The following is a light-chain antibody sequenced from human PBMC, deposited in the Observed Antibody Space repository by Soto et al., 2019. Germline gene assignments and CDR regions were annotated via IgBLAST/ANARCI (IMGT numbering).Light chain of an antibody. CDR1: QSVCPN. V-gene: IGKV3-15*01. J-gene: IGKJ1*01. CDR2: GAS. Sequence: EIVMTQSPATLSVSPGERAHLSCRASQSVCPNLAWYQQKPGQAPRLLIFGASTRATDVPARFSGSGSGTEFTLTISSLQSEDFAVYYCLQHNSWPRTFGQGTRLEV. CDR3: LQHNSWPRT.